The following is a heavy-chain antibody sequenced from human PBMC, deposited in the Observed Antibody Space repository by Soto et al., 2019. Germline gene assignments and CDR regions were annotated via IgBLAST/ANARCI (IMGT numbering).Heavy chain of an antibody. V-gene: IGHV3-23*01. CDR1: GFTFSSYA. J-gene: IGHJ6*03. D-gene: IGHD2-2*01. CDR3: AKVSYCSSTSCLPSCYYYYMDV. Sequence: EVQLLESGGGLVQPGGSLRLSCAASGFTFSSYAMSWVRQAPGKGLEWVSAISGSGGSTYYADSVKGRFTISRDNSKNTLYLQMNSLRAEDTAVYYCAKVSYCSSTSCLPSCYYYYMDVWGKGTTVTVSS. CDR2: ISGSGGST.